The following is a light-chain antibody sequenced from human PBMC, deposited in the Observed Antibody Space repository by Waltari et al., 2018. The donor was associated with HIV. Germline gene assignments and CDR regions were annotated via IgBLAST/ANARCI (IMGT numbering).Light chain of an antibody. CDR3: ATWDDSLSGSVL. Sequence: QSVLTQPPSASGTPGQRVTISCSGSRYNIGSNYVYWYQALPGTAPKLLIYRNNQRPSGVPDRFSGSKSGTAASLAISGLRSEDEAAYYCATWDDSLSGSVLFGGGTKLTVL. J-gene: IGLJ2*01. CDR1: RYNIGSNY. CDR2: RNN. V-gene: IGLV1-47*01.